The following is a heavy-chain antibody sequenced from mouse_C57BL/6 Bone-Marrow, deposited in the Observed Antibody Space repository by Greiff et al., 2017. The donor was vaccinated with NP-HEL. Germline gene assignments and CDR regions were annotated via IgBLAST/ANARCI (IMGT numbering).Heavy chain of an antibody. Sequence: LQQSGPGILQSSQTLSLTCSFSGFSLSTSGMGVSWIRQPSGKGLEWLAHIYWDDDKRYNPSLKSRLTISKDTSRNQVFLKITSVDTADTATYYCARCGGIYDYTFAYWGQGTLVTVSA. J-gene: IGHJ3*01. V-gene: IGHV8-12*01. D-gene: IGHD2-4*01. CDR3: ARCGGIYDYTFAY. CDR1: GFSLSTSGMG. CDR2: IYWDDDK.